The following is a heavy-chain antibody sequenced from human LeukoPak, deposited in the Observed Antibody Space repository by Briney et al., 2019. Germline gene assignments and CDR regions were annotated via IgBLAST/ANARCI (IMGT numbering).Heavy chain of an antibody. V-gene: IGHV1-18*04. CDR1: GYTFTSYD. D-gene: IGHD3-10*01. Sequence: VASVKVSCKASGYTFTSYDISWVRQAPGQGLEWMGWISTYNGNTNYAQKLQGRVTMTTDTSTSTAYMELRSLRSDDTAVFYCARSRGFGELFPHCFDPWGQGTLVTVSS. CDR3: ARSRGFGELFPHCFDP. J-gene: IGHJ5*02. CDR2: ISTYNGNT.